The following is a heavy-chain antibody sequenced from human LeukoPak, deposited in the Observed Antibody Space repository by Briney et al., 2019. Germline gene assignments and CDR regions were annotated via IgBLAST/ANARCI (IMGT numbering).Heavy chain of an antibody. V-gene: IGHV3-74*01. CDR3: TRVFATGPSFDY. CDR1: GFTFSSFW. D-gene: IGHD3-9*01. CDR2: ISDDGTHT. Sequence: GGSLRLSCAASGFTFSSFWMHWVRQSPGKGLEWVSRISDDGTHTGYAGSVKGRFTISRDNAKNTLYLQMNSLRADDTAVYYCTRVFATGPSFDYWGQGTLVTVSS. J-gene: IGHJ4*02.